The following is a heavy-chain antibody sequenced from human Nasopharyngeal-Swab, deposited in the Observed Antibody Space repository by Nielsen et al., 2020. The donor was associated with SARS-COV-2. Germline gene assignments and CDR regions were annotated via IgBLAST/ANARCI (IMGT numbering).Heavy chain of an antibody. J-gene: IGHJ6*02. CDR2: IGTAGDT. V-gene: IGHV3-13*01. CDR3: ARGYYYDSSGYRPRGMDV. Sequence: GESLKISCAASGFTFSSYDMYWVRQATGKGLEWVSAIGTAGDTYYPGSVKGRFTISRENAKNSLYLQMNSLRAGDTAVYYCARGYYYDSSGYRPRGMDVWGQGTTVTVSS. D-gene: IGHD3-22*01. CDR1: GFTFSSYD.